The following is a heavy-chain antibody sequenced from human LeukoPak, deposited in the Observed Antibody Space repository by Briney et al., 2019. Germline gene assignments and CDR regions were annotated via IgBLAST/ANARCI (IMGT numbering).Heavy chain of an antibody. CDR2: ISGSGGST. J-gene: IGHJ4*02. CDR1: GFTFSSYA. V-gene: IGHV3-23*01. D-gene: IGHD3-22*01. Sequence: GASLRLSCAASGFTFSSYAMSWVRQAPGKGLEWVSAISGSGGSTYYADSVKGRFTISRDNSKNTLYLQMNSLRAEDTAVYYCARGFFYDSSGRHFDYWGQGTLVTVSS. CDR3: ARGFFYDSSGRHFDY.